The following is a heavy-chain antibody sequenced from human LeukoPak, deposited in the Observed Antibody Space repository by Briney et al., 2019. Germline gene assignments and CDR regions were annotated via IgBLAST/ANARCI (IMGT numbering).Heavy chain of an antibody. V-gene: IGHV3-64*01. CDR2: ISSNGGST. J-gene: IGHJ6*04. CDR1: GFTFSSYA. Sequence: GGSLRLSCAASGFTFSSYAMHWVRQAPGKGLEYVSAISSNGGSTYYANSVKGGFTISRDNSKNTLYLQMGSLRAEDMAVYYCARGPYLWFGDVWGKGTTVTVSS. CDR3: ARGPYLWFGDV. D-gene: IGHD3-10*01.